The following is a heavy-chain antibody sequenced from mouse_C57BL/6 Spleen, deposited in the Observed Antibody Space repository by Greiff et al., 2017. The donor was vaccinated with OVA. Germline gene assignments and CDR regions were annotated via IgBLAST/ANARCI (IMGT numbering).Heavy chain of an antibody. Sequence: EVQLQQSGAELVRPGSSVKMSCKTSGYTFTSYGINWVKQRPGQGLEWIGYIYIANGYTEYNEKFKGKATLTSDTSSSTAYMQLSSLTSEDSAIYFCARSTMVTTSAMDDWGQGTSVTVSS. CDR2: IYIANGYT. J-gene: IGHJ4*01. D-gene: IGHD2-2*01. CDR1: GYTFTSYG. CDR3: ARSTMVTTSAMDD. V-gene: IGHV1-58*01.